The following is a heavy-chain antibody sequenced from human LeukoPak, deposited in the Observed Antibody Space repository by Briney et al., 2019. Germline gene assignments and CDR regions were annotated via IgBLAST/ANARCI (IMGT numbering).Heavy chain of an antibody. V-gene: IGHV4-4*02. CDR3: AGLVGRYSSGLYYYYFDY. D-gene: IGHD3-22*01. J-gene: IGHJ4*02. CDR1: GDSINSLDL. CDR2: MYLSGTT. Sequence: SETPSLTCTVSGDSINSLDLWSWVRQPPGKGLEWIGEMYLSGTTHSNPSVKSRVTISIGKSKNQFFLNLSSVTAADTAVYYCAGLVGRYSSGLYYYYFDYWGQGTLVTASS.